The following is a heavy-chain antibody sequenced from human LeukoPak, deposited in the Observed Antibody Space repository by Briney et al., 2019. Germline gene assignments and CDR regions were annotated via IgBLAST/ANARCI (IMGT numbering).Heavy chain of an antibody. D-gene: IGHD4-23*01. J-gene: IGHJ4*02. CDR1: GFTFSSYG. CDR3: ARRAGGYSHPYDY. Sequence: QSGGSLRLSCAASGFTFSSYGMSWVRQAPGKGLEWVSTISGSGDSTYYADSVKGRFTISRDNSKNTLYLQMNSLRAEDTAVYYCARRAGGYSHPYDYWGQGILVTVSS. CDR2: ISGSGDST. V-gene: IGHV3-23*01.